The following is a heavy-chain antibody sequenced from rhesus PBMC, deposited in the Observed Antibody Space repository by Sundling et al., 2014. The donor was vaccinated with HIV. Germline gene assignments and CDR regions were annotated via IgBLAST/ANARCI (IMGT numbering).Heavy chain of an antibody. V-gene: IGHV3-16*02. J-gene: IGHJ6*01. D-gene: IGHD1-1-1*01. Sequence: EVQLVESGGGLVQPGGSLRLSCAASGFTLSSYWMNWVRQTPGKGLEWVGFIKNKADGGTTAYAESVKGRFTISGDDSNNTVYLQMSSLKTEDTAVYYCARARYSWNYWGLDSWGQGVVVTVSS. CDR1: GFTLSSYW. CDR3: ARARYSWNYWGLDS. CDR2: IKNKADGGTT.